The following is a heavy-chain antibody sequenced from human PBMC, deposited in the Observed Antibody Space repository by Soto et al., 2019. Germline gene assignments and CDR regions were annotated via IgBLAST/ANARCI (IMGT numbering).Heavy chain of an antibody. V-gene: IGHV1-18*01. D-gene: IGHD4-17*01. CDR2: ISTYKGDT. J-gene: IGHJ4*02. CDR3: ARANGDYYFDS. Sequence: QVQLVQSGAEVKKPGASVKVSCNASGYTFTSYGISWVRQAPGQGLEWMGWISTYKGDTHYAQKLQGRVTLTTDTSTSTAYMELRSLRSDDTAVYYCARANGDYYFDSWGQGTLVTVST. CDR1: GYTFTSYG.